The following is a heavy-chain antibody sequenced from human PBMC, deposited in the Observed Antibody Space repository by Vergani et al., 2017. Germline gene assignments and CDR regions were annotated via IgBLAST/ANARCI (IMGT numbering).Heavy chain of an antibody. J-gene: IGHJ4*02. CDR3: AREWEYSSGWLDY. D-gene: IGHD6-19*01. CDR1: GYSFTSYW. Sequence: EVQLVQSGAEVKTPGESLRISCKVSGYSFTSYWSSWVRQMPGEGLEWMGRIDPSDSYTNYSPAFQGHVTISRDNSKNTLYLQMHSLRSDDTDVYYSAREWEYSSGWLDYGGQGSLVTVSS. V-gene: IGHV5-10-1*03. CDR2: IDPSDSYT.